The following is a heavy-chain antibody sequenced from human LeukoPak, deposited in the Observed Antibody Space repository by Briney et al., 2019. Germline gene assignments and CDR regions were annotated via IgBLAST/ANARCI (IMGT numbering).Heavy chain of an antibody. CDR2: IYYSGST. J-gene: IGHJ4*02. CDR1: GGSVSSGSYY. Sequence: SETLSLTCTVSGGSVSSGSYYWSWIRQPPGKGLEWIGYIYYSGSTNYNPSLKSRVTISVDTSKNQFSLKLSSVTAADTAVYYCTRGKRYYDILTGYYNGHFDYWGQGTLVTVSS. D-gene: IGHD3-9*01. CDR3: TRGKRYYDILTGYYNGHFDY. V-gene: IGHV4-61*01.